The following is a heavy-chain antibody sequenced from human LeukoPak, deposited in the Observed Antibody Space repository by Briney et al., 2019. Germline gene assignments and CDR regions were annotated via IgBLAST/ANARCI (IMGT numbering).Heavy chain of an antibody. V-gene: IGHV3-33*01. CDR1: GFTFSSYG. CDR2: IWYDGSNK. J-gene: IGHJ3*02. CDR3: ARGSISHDAFDI. D-gene: IGHD5-24*01. Sequence: PGGSLRLSCAASGFTFSSYGMHWVRQAPGKGLEWVAVIWYDGSNKYYADSVKGRFTISRDNSKNTLYLQMNSLRAEDTAVYYCARGSISHDAFDIWGQGTMVTVSS.